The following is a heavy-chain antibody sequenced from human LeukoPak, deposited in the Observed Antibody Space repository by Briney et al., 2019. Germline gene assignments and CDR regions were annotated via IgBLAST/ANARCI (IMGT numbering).Heavy chain of an antibody. D-gene: IGHD2-15*01. CDR3: ARRGYCSGGGCFSHAFDI. V-gene: IGHV5-51*01. CDR1: GSNFTTYW. J-gene: IGHJ3*02. Sequence: GESLQISCQGFGSNFTTYWIAWVRQLPGKGLEWMGIIYPGDSDTRYSPSFQGQVTISADKSISTAYLQWSSLKASNTAMYYCARRGYCSGGGCFSHAFDIWGQGTVVTVSS. CDR2: IYPGDSDT.